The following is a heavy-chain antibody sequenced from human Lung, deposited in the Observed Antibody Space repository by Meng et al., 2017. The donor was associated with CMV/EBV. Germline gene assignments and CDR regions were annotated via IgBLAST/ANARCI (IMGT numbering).Heavy chain of an antibody. V-gene: IGHV3-23*01. D-gene: IGHD2-2*01. J-gene: IGHJ4*02. CDR1: GFTFSTYD. Sequence: GGSLRLXCAASGFTFSTYDMSWVRQAPGKGLEWVSGISGSGLTTYYADSVKGRFTISRDDSTNTLYLQMDSLRAEDTALYYCAKFPRHLYCSTTSCFLDYWXQGTXVTVSS. CDR2: ISGSGLTT. CDR3: AKFPRHLYCSTTSCFLDY.